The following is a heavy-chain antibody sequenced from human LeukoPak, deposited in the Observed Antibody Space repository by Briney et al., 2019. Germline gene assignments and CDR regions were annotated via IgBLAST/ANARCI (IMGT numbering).Heavy chain of an antibody. CDR3: VKDPRYCSGGGCYSIVPYYFDY. CDR2: ISSNGGST. CDR1: GFIFTSYA. D-gene: IGHD2-15*01. V-gene: IGHV3-64D*06. J-gene: IGHJ4*02. Sequence: GGSLRLSCAASGFIFTSYAMRWVRQAPGKGLEYVSAISSNGGSTYCADSVKGRFTISRDNSKNTLYLQMSSLRAEDTAVYYCVKDPRYCSGGGCYSIVPYYFDYWGQGTLVTVSS.